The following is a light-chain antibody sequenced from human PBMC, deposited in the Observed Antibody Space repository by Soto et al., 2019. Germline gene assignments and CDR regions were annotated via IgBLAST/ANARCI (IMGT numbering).Light chain of an antibody. Sequence: QSALTQPRSGSGSPGQSVTISCTGTSSDVGGYNYVSWYQQHPGKAPKLMIYDVSKRPSGVPDRFSGSKSGNTASLTISGLQAEDEADYYCCSYGGSYPYVFGTGTKVTVL. V-gene: IGLV2-11*01. CDR2: DVS. J-gene: IGLJ1*01. CDR3: CSYGGSYPYV. CDR1: SSDVGGYNY.